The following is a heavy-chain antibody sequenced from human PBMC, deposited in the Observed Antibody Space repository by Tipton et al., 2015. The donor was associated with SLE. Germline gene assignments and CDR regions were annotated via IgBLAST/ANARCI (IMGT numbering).Heavy chain of an antibody. J-gene: IGHJ4*02. Sequence: TLSLTCTVSGGSISSGGYYWSWIRQHPGKGLEWIGYIYYSGSTYYNPSLQSRVTISVDTSKNQFSLKLSSVTAADTAVYYCARDLWLYYYDSTEAFDYWGQGTLVTVSS. V-gene: IGHV4-31*03. CDR3: ARDLWLYYYDSTEAFDY. D-gene: IGHD3-22*01. CDR1: GGSISSGGYY. CDR2: IYYSGST.